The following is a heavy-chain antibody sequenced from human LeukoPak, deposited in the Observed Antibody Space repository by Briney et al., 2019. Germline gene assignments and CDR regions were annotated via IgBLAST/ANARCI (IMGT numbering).Heavy chain of an antibody. V-gene: IGHV1-46*01. CDR3: ARDIAVVGKILDY. CDR2: INPSGGST. J-gene: IGHJ4*02. Sequence: GASVKVSCKASGYTFTSYYMHWVRQAPGQGLEWMAIINPSGGSTSYAQKFQGRVTMTRDTSTSTVYMELSSLRSADTAVYYCARDIAVVGKILDYWGQGTLVTVSS. D-gene: IGHD6-19*01. CDR1: GYTFTSYY.